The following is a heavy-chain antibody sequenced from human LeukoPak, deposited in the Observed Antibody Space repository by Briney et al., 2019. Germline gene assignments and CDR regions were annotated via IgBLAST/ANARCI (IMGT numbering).Heavy chain of an antibody. V-gene: IGHV3-48*03. Sequence: GGSLRLSCAASGFTFSSYEVNWVRQAPGKGLEWVSYISSSGSTIYYADSVKGRFTISRDNSKNTLYLQMNSLRAEDTAVYYCARDDCSSTSCYADPFDYWGQGTLVTVSS. CDR2: ISSSGSTI. J-gene: IGHJ4*02. CDR1: GFTFSSYE. CDR3: ARDDCSSTSCYADPFDY. D-gene: IGHD2-2*01.